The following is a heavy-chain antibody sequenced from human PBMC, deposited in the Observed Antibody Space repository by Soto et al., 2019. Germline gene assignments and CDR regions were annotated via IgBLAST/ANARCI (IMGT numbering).Heavy chain of an antibody. CDR2: INHSGST. Sequence: QVQLQQWGAGLLKPSETLSLTCAVYGGSFSGYYWSWIRQPPGKGLEWIGEINHSGSTNYNPSLKSRVTISVDTSKNQFSLKLSSVTAADTAVYYCARLSGVHHYDISNGMDVWGQGTTVTVSS. D-gene: IGHD3-22*01. CDR1: GGSFSGYY. CDR3: ARLSGVHHYDISNGMDV. V-gene: IGHV4-34*01. J-gene: IGHJ6*02.